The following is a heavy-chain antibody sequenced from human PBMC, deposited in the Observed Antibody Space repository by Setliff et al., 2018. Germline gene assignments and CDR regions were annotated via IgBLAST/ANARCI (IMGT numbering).Heavy chain of an antibody. J-gene: IGHJ4*02. V-gene: IGHV1-18*01. CDR1: GYTFSNYG. CDR3: ARVESMVRGKNILRHFDC. D-gene: IGHD3-10*01. CDR2: VTVYNGNT. Sequence: ASVKVSCKASGYTFSNYGVTWVRQAPGQGLEWMGWVTVYNGNTKYAQNLQGRLTLTTDISTSTAYMELGSLTTDDTAVYYCARVESMVRGKNILRHFDCWGQGIQVTVSS.